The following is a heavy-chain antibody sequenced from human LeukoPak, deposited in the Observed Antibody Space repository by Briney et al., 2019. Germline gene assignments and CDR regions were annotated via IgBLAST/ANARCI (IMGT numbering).Heavy chain of an antibody. CDR2: IYPGDSDT. Sequence: ESLKISCKGSGYSFTSYWIGWVRQMPGKGLEWMGIIYPGDSDTRYSPSFQGQVTISADKSISTAYLQWSSLKASDTAMYYCARTLRPYYYDSSGATSGYFDLWGRGTLVTVSS. CDR3: ARTLRPYYYDSSGATSGYFDL. D-gene: IGHD3-22*01. V-gene: IGHV5-51*01. CDR1: GYSFTSYW. J-gene: IGHJ2*01.